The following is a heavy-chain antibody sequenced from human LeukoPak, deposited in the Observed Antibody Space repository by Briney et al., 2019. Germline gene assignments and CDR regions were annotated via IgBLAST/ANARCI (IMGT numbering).Heavy chain of an antibody. CDR2: IKGRTDRETT. Sequence: WGSLRLSCAVSVLLFGDAWMSLVRQGPGKGLEWVGRIKGRTDRETTDFAAPVKGRFTISRDVAQNTIHLQMNSLRTDDTAVYYCTSMTPVFPVDLWGQGTLVTVSS. CDR3: TSMTPVFPVDL. J-gene: IGHJ5*02. D-gene: IGHD2-8*01. CDR1: VLLFGDAW. V-gene: IGHV3-15*01.